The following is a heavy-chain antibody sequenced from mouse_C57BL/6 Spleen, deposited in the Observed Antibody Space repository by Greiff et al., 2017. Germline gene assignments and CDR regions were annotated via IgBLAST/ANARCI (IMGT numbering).Heavy chain of an antibody. CDR1: GYTFTEYT. CDR3: ARHGGDYYGSSPYAMDY. D-gene: IGHD1-1*01. CDR2: FYPGSGSI. J-gene: IGHJ4*01. Sequence: VKLMESGAELVKPGASVKLSCKASGYTFTEYTIHWVKQRSGQGLEWIGWFYPGSGSIKYNEKFKDKATLTADKSSSTVYMELSRLTSEDSAVYFCARHGGDYYGSSPYAMDYWGQGTSVTVSS. V-gene: IGHV1-62-2*01.